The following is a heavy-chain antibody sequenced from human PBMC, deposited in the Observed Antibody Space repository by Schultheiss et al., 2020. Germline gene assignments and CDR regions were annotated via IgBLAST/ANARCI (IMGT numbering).Heavy chain of an antibody. V-gene: IGHV3-30*03. J-gene: IGHJ4*02. D-gene: IGHD6-19*01. CDR1: GFTFSSYG. CDR2: ISYDGSNK. Sequence: GGSLRLSCAASGFTFSSYGMHWVRQAPGKGLEWVAVISYDGSNKYYADSVKGRFTISRDNSKNTLNLQVNSLRAEDTAVYYCARSPTAPWDSSGWYEDYWGQGTLVNVSS. CDR3: ARSPTAPWDSSGWYEDY.